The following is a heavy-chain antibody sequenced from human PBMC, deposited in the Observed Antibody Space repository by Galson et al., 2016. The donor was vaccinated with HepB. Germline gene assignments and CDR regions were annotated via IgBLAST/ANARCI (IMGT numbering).Heavy chain of an antibody. J-gene: IGHJ4*02. D-gene: IGHD3-10*01. CDR3: AKAGYYGSEVPWGFHY. V-gene: IGHV3-23*01. CDR1: GYTFSSYA. CDR2: IGGSGGSA. Sequence: SLRLSCAASGYTFSSYAMSWVRQAPGKGLEWVSGIGGSGGSAYYADSVKGRFTISRDNPKHTVYLQMNSLRVEDTAVYYCAKAGYYGSEVPWGFHYWGQGTLGAVSS.